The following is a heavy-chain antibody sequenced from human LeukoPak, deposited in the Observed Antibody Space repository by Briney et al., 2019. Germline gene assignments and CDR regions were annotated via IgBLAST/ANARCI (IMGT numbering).Heavy chain of an antibody. Sequence: SETLSLTCAVSGYSISSGYYWGWIRQPPGKGLEWIGGIYHSGSTYYNPSLKSRVTISVDTSKNQFSLKLSSVTAADTAVYYCATLDVITSGAPPPMDVWGKGTTVTVSS. CDR3: ATLDVITSGAPPPMDV. V-gene: IGHV4-38-2*01. CDR1: GYSISSGYY. J-gene: IGHJ6*03. CDR2: IYHSGST. D-gene: IGHD3-22*01.